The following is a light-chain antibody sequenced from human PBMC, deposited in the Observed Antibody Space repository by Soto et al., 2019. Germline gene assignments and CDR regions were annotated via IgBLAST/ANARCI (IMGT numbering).Light chain of an antibody. J-gene: IGLJ1*01. Sequence: QSVLTQSPSASASLGASVKITCTLSSGHSSYAIAWHQQQPEKGPRYLMKLNSDGSHSKGDGIPDRFSGSSSGAERYLTISSVQSEDEADYYCQTWGTGIQVFGTGTKVTVL. CDR2: LNSDGSH. CDR3: QTWGTGIQV. CDR1: SGHSSYA. V-gene: IGLV4-69*01.